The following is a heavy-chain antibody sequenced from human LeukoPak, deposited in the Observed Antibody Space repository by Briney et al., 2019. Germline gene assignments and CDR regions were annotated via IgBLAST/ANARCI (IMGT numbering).Heavy chain of an antibody. CDR2: IIPILGIA. CDR1: GGTFSSYA. D-gene: IGHD1-26*01. Sequence: SVKVSCKASGGTFSSYAISWVRQAPGQGLEWMGRIIPILGIANYAQKFQGRVTITADKSTSTAYMELSSLRSEDTAVYYCARDPDSGSYYSPGYWGQGTLVTVSS. J-gene: IGHJ4*02. V-gene: IGHV1-69*04. CDR3: ARDPDSGSYYSPGY.